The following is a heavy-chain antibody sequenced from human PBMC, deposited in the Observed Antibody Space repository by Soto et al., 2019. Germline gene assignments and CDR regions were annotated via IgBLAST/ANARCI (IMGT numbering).Heavy chain of an antibody. D-gene: IGHD2-21*02. CDR2: ITPSSGVS. V-gene: IGHV1-46*04. CDR1: GYRFTAYY. CDR3: ARSPPLRECPGGDCSHFDF. J-gene: IGHJ4*02. Sequence: QVQLVQSGAEVQKPGASVKVSCKASGYRFTAYYMHWVRQAPGQGLEWMAIITPSSGVSTYAQRLQGRFTMTRDTSTSTVYMELSRLRSEDTAVYYCARSPPLRECPGGDCSHFDFWGQGTLVTVSS.